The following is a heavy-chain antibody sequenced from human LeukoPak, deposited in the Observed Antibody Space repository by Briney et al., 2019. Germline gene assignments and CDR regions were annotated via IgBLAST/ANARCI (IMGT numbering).Heavy chain of an antibody. CDR2: GIPILGTT. D-gene: IGHD3-9*01. V-gene: IGHV1-69*05. CDR3: ARDDWSATMGFDS. J-gene: IGHJ4*02. CDR1: GYTFTSYG. Sequence: SVKVSCKASGYTFTSYGISWVRQAPGQGLQWMGGGIPILGTTNYAQRFEDRVSITTDDSTSTSYMEFRSLRSVDTAVDYCARDDWSATMGFDSWGQGTRVTVSS.